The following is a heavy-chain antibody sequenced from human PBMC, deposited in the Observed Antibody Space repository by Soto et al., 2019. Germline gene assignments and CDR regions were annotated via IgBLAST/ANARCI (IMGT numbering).Heavy chain of an antibody. Sequence: SQTLSLTCAISGDSVSSTTSAWNWIRQSPSRGLEWLGRTYYRSRWYHDYAVSVRSRVIINPDTSNNQFSLHLNSVTPEDTAVYYCARDPGYFYGMDLWGQATTVTVSS. V-gene: IGHV6-1*01. CDR1: GDSVSSTTSA. J-gene: IGHJ6*02. CDR3: ARDPGYFYGMDL. CDR2: TYYRSRWYH. D-gene: IGHD5-18*01.